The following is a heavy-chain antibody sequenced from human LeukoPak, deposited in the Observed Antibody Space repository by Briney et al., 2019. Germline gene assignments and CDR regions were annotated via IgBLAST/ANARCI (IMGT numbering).Heavy chain of an antibody. CDR2: IYYSGRT. CDR3: ARDDGSGAYHDY. V-gene: IGHV4-30-4*01. CDR1: ARSINIGDYC. J-gene: IGHJ4*02. D-gene: IGHD3-10*01. Sequence: SETLSLTCTLYARSINIGDYCWSWIRQSPGKGLEWIEYIYYSGRTYYNPSLKSRVTISIDTSKNQFSLKLLSLTATDSALYYCARDDGSGAYHDYGGQGTVVTVSS.